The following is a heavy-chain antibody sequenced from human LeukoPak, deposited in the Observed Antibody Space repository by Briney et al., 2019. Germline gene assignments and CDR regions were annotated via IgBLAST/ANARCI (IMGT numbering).Heavy chain of an antibody. CDR3: ARDGNYYGRGPYYYGMDV. V-gene: IGHV3-30-3*01. CDR2: ISYDGSNR. CDR1: AFSFSSYW. J-gene: IGHJ6*02. Sequence: QPGGSLRLSCAASAFSFSSYWMSWVRQAPGKGLEWVAVISYDGSNRYYADSVKGRFTISRDNSKNTLYLQMNSLRAEDTAVYYCARDGNYYGRGPYYYGMDVWGQGTTVTVSS. D-gene: IGHD3-10*01.